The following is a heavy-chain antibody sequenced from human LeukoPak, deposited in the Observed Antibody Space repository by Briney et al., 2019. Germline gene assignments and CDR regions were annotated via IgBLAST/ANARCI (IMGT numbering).Heavy chain of an antibody. CDR2: INHSGST. CDR3: ARVTGNYDFWSGYSHYYYYMDV. J-gene: IGHJ6*03. Sequence: SETLSLTCAVYGGSFSGYYWSWIRQPPGKGLEWIGEINHSGSTNYNPSLKRRGTISVDTSKNQFSLKLSSVPAADTAVYYCARVTGNYDFWSGYSHYYYYMDVWGKGTTVTVSS. D-gene: IGHD3-3*01. CDR1: GGSFSGYY. V-gene: IGHV4-34*01.